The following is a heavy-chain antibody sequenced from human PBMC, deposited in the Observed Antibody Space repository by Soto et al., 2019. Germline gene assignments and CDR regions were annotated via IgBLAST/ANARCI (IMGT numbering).Heavy chain of an antibody. CDR2: IYFSVST. J-gene: IGHJ4*02. V-gene: IGHV4-39*01. CDR1: GVSISSSIYS. CDR3: ARHGSY. Sequence: SETLSLTCTVSGVSISSSIYSWGWIRQTPGKGLEWIGTIYFSVSTYYNPSRKSRVTISVHRSQNQFSLNLTSVTAADTALYYCARHGSYWGPGPLVTVSS.